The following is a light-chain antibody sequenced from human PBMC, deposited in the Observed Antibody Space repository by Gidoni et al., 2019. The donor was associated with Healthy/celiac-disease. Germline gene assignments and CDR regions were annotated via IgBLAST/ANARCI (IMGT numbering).Light chain of an antibody. J-gene: IGKJ2*01. CDR2: GAS. CDR1: QSVSSSY. V-gene: IGKV3-20*01. Sequence: EIELTPSPGTLSLSPGERATLSCRASQSVSSSYLAWYQQKPGQAPRLLIYGASSRATVIPDRFSGSGSGTDFTLTISRLEPEDFAVYYCQQYGSSLYTFGQGTKLEIK. CDR3: QQYGSSLYT.